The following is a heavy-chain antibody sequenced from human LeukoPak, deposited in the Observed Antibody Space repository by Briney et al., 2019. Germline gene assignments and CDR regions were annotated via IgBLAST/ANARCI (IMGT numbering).Heavy chain of an antibody. CDR1: GFTFSSYA. D-gene: IGHD2-15*01. J-gene: IGHJ4*02. CDR2: ISYDGSNK. CDR3: AREPVDGGDDY. Sequence: GGSLRLSCAASGFTFSSYAMHWVRQAPGKGLEWVAVISYDGSNKYYADSVKGRFTISRDNSKNTLYLQMNSLRAEDTAVYYCAREPVDGGDDYWGQGTPVTVSS. V-gene: IGHV3-30-3*01.